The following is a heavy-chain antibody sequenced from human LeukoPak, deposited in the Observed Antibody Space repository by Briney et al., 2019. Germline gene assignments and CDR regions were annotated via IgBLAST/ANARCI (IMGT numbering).Heavy chain of an antibody. CDR1: GYTLTELS. V-gene: IGHV1-24*01. D-gene: IGHD3-10*01. CDR3: ATAPRIKGAFDI. CDR2: FDPEDGET. Sequence: GASVKVSCKVSGYTLTELSMHWVRQAPGKGLEWMGGFDPEDGETIYAQKFQGRVTMTEDTSTDTAYMELSSLRSEDTAVYYCATAPRIKGAFDIWGQGTMVTVSS. J-gene: IGHJ3*02.